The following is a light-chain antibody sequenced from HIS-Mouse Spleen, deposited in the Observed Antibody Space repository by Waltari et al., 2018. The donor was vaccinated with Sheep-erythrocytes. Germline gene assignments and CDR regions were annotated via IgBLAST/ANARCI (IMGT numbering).Light chain of an antibody. CDR2: EGS. CDR1: SSDVGCSNL. CDR3: CSYAGSSTFHVV. V-gene: IGLV2-23*03. Sequence: QSALTQPASVSGSPGQSITIPCTGTSSDVGCSNLVSLSQQHPGKAPKLMIYEGSKWPSGVSNRFSGSKSGNTASLTISGLQAEDEADYYCCSYAGSSTFHVVFGGGTKLTVL. J-gene: IGLJ2*01.